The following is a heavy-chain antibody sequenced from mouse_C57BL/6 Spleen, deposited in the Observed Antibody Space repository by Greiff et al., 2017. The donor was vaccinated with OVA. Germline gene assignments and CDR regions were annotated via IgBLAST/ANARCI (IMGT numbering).Heavy chain of an antibody. D-gene: IGHD1-1*01. CDR3: AREGTDGSSYEKGYAMDY. J-gene: IGHJ4*01. Sequence: QVQLQQSGPELVKPGASVKMSCKASGYTFTNYWIGWAKQRPGHGLEWIGDIYPGGGYTNYNEKFKGKATLTADKSSSTAYMQFSSLTSEDSAIYYCAREGTDGSSYEKGYAMDYWGQGTSVTVSS. V-gene: IGHV1-63*01. CDR2: IYPGGGYT. CDR1: GYTFTNYW.